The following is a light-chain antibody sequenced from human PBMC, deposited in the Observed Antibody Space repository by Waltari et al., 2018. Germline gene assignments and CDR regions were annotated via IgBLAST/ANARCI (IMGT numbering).Light chain of an antibody. Sequence: QSALTQPASVSGSPGRSIPISCTGTNSDLGTYIYVTWYQQHPHKAPKLIIYDVNKRPSGVSSRFSGSKSGNTASLTISGLQAEDEADYYCSSYKVNNTWVFGGGTYVTVL. CDR2: DVN. J-gene: IGLJ3*02. CDR1: NSDLGTYIY. V-gene: IGLV2-14*03. CDR3: SSYKVNNTWV.